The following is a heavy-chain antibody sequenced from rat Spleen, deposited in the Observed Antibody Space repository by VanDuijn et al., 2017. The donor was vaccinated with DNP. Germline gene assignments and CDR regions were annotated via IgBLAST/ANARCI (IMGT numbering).Heavy chain of an antibody. J-gene: IGHJ2*01. V-gene: IGHV5S10*01. CDR2: ITYDGTRT. D-gene: IGHD1-11*01. CDR3: TTDFERGY. Sequence: EVQLVESGGVLVQPGRSLKLSCAASGFTFSDYNMAWVRQAPKKGLEWVAIITYDGTRTYYRDSVKGRFTISRDNARSILYLQMDSLGSEDTATYYCTTDFERGYWGQGVMVTVSS. CDR1: GFTFSDYN.